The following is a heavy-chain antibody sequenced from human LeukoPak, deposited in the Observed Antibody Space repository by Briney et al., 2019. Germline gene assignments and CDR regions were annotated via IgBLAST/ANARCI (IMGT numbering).Heavy chain of an antibody. D-gene: IGHD4-11*01. V-gene: IGHV3-48*03. CDR1: GFTFSSYE. CDR3: ARETTGFDY. Sequence: PGGSLRLSCAASGFTFSSYEMDWVRQAPGKGLEWVSYISSSGSTIYYADSVKGRFTISRDSAKNSLYLQMNSLRAEDTAVYYCARETTGFDYWGQGTLVTVSS. CDR2: ISSSGSTI. J-gene: IGHJ4*02.